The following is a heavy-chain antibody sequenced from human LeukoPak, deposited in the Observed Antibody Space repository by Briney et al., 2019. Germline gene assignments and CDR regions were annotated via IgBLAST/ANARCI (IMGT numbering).Heavy chain of an antibody. CDR3: AREMYSSGWLNAFDI. CDR1: GFTFDDYA. Sequence: GGSLRLSCAASGFTFDDYAMHWVRQAPGKGLEWGSLISWEGGSTYYADSVKGRFTISRDNAKSSLYLQMNSLRAEDTALYYCAREMYSSGWLNAFDIWGQGTMVTVSS. V-gene: IGHV3-43D*03. J-gene: IGHJ3*02. CDR2: ISWEGGST. D-gene: IGHD6-19*01.